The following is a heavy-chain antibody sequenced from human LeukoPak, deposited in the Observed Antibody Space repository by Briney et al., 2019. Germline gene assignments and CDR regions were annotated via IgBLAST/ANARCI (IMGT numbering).Heavy chain of an antibody. Sequence: ASVKVSCKASGYTFTSYGVSWVRQAPGQGLEWMGWISAYNGNTNYAQKLQGRVTMTTDTSTSTAYMELRSLRSDDTAVYYCARRGEYCSSTSCPGNFDYWGQGTLVTVSS. CDR2: ISAYNGNT. CDR1: GYTFTSYG. V-gene: IGHV1-18*01. D-gene: IGHD2-2*01. CDR3: ARRGEYCSSTSCPGNFDY. J-gene: IGHJ4*02.